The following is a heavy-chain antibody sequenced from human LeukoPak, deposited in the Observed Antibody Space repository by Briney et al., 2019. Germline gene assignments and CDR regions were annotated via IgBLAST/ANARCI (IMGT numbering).Heavy chain of an antibody. V-gene: IGHV4-34*01. J-gene: IGHJ4*02. CDR1: GGSFSGYY. Sequence: SETLSLTCAVYGGSFSGYYWSWIRQPPGKGLEWIGEINHSGYTNYNPSLKSRVTMSVDTSKNQFSLKLNSMTAADTAVYYCARGRKGPARYFDYWGQGTLVTVSS. D-gene: IGHD1-14*01. CDR3: ARGRKGPARYFDY. CDR2: INHSGYT.